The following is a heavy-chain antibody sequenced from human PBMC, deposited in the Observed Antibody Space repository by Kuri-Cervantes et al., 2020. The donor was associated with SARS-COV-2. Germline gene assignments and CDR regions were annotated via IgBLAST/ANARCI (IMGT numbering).Heavy chain of an antibody. V-gene: IGHV4-31*03. CDR3: ARDRMQGLRVVTDYYPANVFDI. CDR1: GDSLRSGAHY. D-gene: IGHD3-9*01. J-gene: IGHJ3*02. CDR2: IYYSGST. Sequence: SETLSLTCTVSGDSLRSGAHYWSWIRQTPGKGLEWIGNIYYSGSTYYNPSLKSRVTISVDTSQNQFSLRLSAVTAADTAVYYCARDRMQGLRVVTDYYPANVFDIWGQGTKVTVSS.